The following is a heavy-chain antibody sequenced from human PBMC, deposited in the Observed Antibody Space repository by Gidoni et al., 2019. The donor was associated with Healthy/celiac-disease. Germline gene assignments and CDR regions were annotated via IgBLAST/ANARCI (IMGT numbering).Heavy chain of an antibody. CDR3: ARRVGDTAIVSWFDP. V-gene: IGHV4-39*01. D-gene: IGHD5-18*01. J-gene: IGHJ5*02. CDR2: IYYSGST. CDR1: GGSISSSSYY. Sequence: QLQLQESGPGLVKPSETLSLTCTVSGGSISSSSYYWGWIRQPPGKGLEWIGSIYYSGSTYYNPSLKSRVTISVDTSKNQFSLKLSSVTAADTAVYYCARRVGDTAIVSWFDPWGQGTLVTVSS.